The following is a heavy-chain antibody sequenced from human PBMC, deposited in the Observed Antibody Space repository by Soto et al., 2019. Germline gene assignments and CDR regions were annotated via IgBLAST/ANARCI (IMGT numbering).Heavy chain of an antibody. CDR2: IHWNDDK. V-gene: IGHV2-5*01. CDR3: AHSPWGATPDY. D-gene: IGHD3-16*01. J-gene: IGHJ4*02. Sequence: QITLKESGPALVKPTQTLTLTCTVSGFSLSARGVGVSWIRQPPGKALEWLGIIHWNDDKRYSPSLQSRLTITKDTSKDQVVLTMTNMAPLDTATYYCAHSPWGATPDYWGQGTLVTVSS. CDR1: GFSLSARGVG.